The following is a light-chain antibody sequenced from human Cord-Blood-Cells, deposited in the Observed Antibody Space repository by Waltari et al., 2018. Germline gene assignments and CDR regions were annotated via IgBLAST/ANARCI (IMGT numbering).Light chain of an antibody. V-gene: IGLV3-21*03. CDR3: QVWDSSSDHWV. CDR1: NMGSKS. J-gene: IGLJ3*02. Sequence: SYVLTQPPSVSVAPGKTARITCGGNNMGSKSVTWYQQKPGQAPVLVVYADSDRPSGIPERFSGSNSGNTATLTISRVEAGDEADYYCQVWDSSSDHWVFGGGTKLTVL. CDR2: ADS.